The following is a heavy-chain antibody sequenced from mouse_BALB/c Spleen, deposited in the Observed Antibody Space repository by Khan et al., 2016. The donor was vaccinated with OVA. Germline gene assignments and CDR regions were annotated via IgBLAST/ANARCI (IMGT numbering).Heavy chain of an antibody. CDR3: ARRNYSGYTVAY. D-gene: IGHD3-2*02. V-gene: IGHV1-77*01. CDR1: GYTFTDYY. J-gene: IGHJ3*01. CDR2: ISPGSGDT. Sequence: QVRLQQSGAELARPGASVKLSCKASGYTFTDYYINWVKQRTGQGLEWIGEISPGSGDTYYNEKFKGKATLTADKSSTTVYMQLSSLTSEAAAVYCCARRNYSGYTVAYWGQGTLVTVSA.